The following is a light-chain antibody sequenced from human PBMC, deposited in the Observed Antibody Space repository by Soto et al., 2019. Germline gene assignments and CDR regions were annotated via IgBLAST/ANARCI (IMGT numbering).Light chain of an antibody. V-gene: IGLV2-14*03. CDR2: DVS. J-gene: IGLJ1*01. CDR1: SSDVGAYNY. CDR3: CSYTNTRGNV. Sequence: QSVLTQPASVSGSPGQSITISCTGTSSDVGAYNYVSWYRQYPGTAPKLMIYDVSNRPSGISDRFSGSKSGNTASLTISGLQAEDEADYYCCSYTNTRGNVFGTGTKVTVL.